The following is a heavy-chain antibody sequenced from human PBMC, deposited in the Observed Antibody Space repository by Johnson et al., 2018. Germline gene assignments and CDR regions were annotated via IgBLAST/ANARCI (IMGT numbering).Heavy chain of an antibody. Sequence: QVQLQESGPGLVKASVTLSLTCTVSGGSISSYYWSWIRQPPGKGLEWKGYIYYSGSTNYNPSLTRRVTISVDTSKNQFSLKLSSVTAADTAGYYSARVGPGVRFGVNYYYYYYMDVWGKGTTVTVSS. J-gene: IGHJ6*03. CDR1: GGSISSYY. D-gene: IGHD3-10*01. V-gene: IGHV4-59*12. CDR3: ARVGPGVRFGVNYYYYYYMDV. CDR2: IYYSGST.